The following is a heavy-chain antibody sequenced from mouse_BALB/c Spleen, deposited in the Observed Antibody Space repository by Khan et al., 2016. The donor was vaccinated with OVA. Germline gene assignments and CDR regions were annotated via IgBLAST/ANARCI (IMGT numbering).Heavy chain of an antibody. D-gene: IGHD2-4*01. V-gene: IGHV3-2*02. CDR1: GYSITSEYA. CDR2: INYSGNT. CDR3: ARKDYANYDPFHY. J-gene: IGHJ3*01. Sequence: EVQLQESGPGLVKPSQSLSLTCTVTGYSITSEYAWNWIRQFPGNKLEWMGYINYSGNTRCNPSLKSRTSITRDTSKNQFFLQLNSVTTEDTATYYCARKDYANYDPFHYWGQGTLVTVSA.